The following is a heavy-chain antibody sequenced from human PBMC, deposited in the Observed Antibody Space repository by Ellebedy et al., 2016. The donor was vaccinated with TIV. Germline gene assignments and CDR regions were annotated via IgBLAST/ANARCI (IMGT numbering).Heavy chain of an antibody. CDR3: AMTNGWQYFQR. CDR2: VAGHDDSI. Sequence: GESLKISCVASGFNFDDYAMHWVRQASGKGLEWVSLVAGHDDSIYYADSVKGRFTISRDNGKRSLSLQMNSLRAEDTAVYYCAMTNGWQYFQRWGQGTLVTVSS. D-gene: IGHD6-19*01. V-gene: IGHV3-43*02. J-gene: IGHJ1*01. CDR1: GFNFDDYA.